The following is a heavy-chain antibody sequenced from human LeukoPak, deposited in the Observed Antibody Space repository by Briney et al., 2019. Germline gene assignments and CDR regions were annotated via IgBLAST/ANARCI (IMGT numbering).Heavy chain of an antibody. CDR1: GFTFSRYT. D-gene: IGHD1-26*01. CDR3: ARDPFLGAGDY. Sequence: GGSLRLSCAASGFTFSRYTMNWVRQAPGKGLEWVSSISSSSAYIYYADSVKGRFTISRDNAKNSLYLQMNSLRAEDTAVYYCARDPFLGAGDYWGQGTLVTVSS. CDR2: ISSSSAYI. J-gene: IGHJ4*02. V-gene: IGHV3-21*01.